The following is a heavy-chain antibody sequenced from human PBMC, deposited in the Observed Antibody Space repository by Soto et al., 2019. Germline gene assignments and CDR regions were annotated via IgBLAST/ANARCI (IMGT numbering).Heavy chain of an antibody. CDR3: ARATYCSGGSCYYFDY. D-gene: IGHD2-15*01. Sequence: SETLSLTCAVYGGSFSGYYWSWIRQPPGKGLEWIGEINHSGSTNYNPSLKSRVTISVDTSKNQFSLKLSSVTAADTAVYYCARATYCSGGSCYYFDYWGQGTLVNVSS. CDR1: GGSFSGYY. V-gene: IGHV4-34*01. CDR2: INHSGST. J-gene: IGHJ4*02.